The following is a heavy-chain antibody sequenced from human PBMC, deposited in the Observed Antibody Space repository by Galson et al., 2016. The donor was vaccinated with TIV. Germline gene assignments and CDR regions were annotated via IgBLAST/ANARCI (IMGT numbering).Heavy chain of an antibody. Sequence: SVKVSCKASGYTLSSCSISWVRQAPGQGLEWLGWISGYNGNKNYAQKFQGRVTMTTDTSTSTAYMELRSLRSDDTAVYYCARVPTKTFDFWSGYDNSFCMDVWGKGTTVIVSS. D-gene: IGHD3-3*01. J-gene: IGHJ6*03. CDR2: ISGYNGNK. V-gene: IGHV1-18*01. CDR1: GYTLSSCS. CDR3: ARVPTKTFDFWSGYDNSFCMDV.